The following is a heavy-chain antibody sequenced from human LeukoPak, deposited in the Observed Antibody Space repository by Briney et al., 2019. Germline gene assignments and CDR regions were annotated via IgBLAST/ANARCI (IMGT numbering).Heavy chain of an antibody. CDR2: INHSGST. D-gene: IGHD2-2*01. V-gene: IGHV4-34*01. CDR1: GGSFSGYY. J-gene: IGHJ6*03. Sequence: SETLSLTCAVYGGSFSGYYWSWIRQPPGKGLEWIGEINHSGSTNYNPSLKSRVTISVDTSKNQFSLKLSSVTAAGTAVYYCARGRPCSSTSCWTSGYYYMDVWGKGTTVTVSS. CDR3: ARGRPCSSTSCWTSGYYYMDV.